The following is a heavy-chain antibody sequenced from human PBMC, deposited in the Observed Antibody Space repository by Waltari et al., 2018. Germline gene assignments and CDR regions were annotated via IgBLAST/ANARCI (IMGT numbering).Heavy chain of an antibody. CDR3: ARSRYNWNDETWFFDL. CDR2: LFYSGST. D-gene: IGHD1-1*01. CDR1: GGSIRSPDSH. J-gene: IGHJ2*01. Sequence: QLQLQESGPGLGKPSETLSLTCRVTGGSIRSPDSHWGWLRQPPGKGLEWIGTLFYSGSTYHNPSLKSRVALSVDTSKNRFSLRLSSLTVADTAVYFCARSRYNWNDETWFFDLWGRGTLVTVSS. V-gene: IGHV4-39*02.